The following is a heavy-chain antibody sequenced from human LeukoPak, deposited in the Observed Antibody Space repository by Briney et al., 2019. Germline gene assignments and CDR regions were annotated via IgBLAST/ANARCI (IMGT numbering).Heavy chain of an antibody. D-gene: IGHD6-13*01. V-gene: IGHV4-39*07. CDR2: FYYRGTT. J-gene: IGHJ5*02. CDR1: GGSFNSSSFY. CDR3: ARDPQSSSWFEAWFDP. Sequence: PSETLSLTCTVSGGSFNSSSFYWGWIRQPPGMGRVWVGTFYYRGTTYYNPSLKSRVTISVDTSKNQFSLKLSSVTAADTAVYYCARDPQSSSWFEAWFDPWGQGTLVTVSS.